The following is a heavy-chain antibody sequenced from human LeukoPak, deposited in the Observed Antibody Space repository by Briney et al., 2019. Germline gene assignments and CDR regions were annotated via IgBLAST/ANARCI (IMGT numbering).Heavy chain of an antibody. J-gene: IGHJ4*02. CDR2: IKQDGSEK. CDR3: AREHGDPYYFAY. D-gene: IGHD4-17*01. Sequence: GGSLRLSCAASGFTFSSYWMTWVRQAPGKGLECVPNIKQDGSEKYYVDSVKGRFTISRDNAKNSLYRQINNLRAEDTAVYYCAREHGDPYYFAYWGQGTLVTVSS. CDR1: GFTFSSYW. V-gene: IGHV3-7*01.